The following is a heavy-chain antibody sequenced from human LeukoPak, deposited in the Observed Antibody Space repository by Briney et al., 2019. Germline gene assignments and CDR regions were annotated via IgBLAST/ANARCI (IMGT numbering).Heavy chain of an antibody. CDR3: AKIFMVRGVMDYFDY. D-gene: IGHD3-10*01. CDR2: ISGSGGST. CDR1: GFTFSSYA. V-gene: IGHV3-23*01. Sequence: LPGGSLRLSCAASGFTFSSYAMSWVRQAPGKGLEWVSAISGSGGSTCYADSVKGRFTISRDNSKNTLYLQMNSLRAEDTAVYYCAKIFMVRGVMDYFDYWGQGTLVTVSS. J-gene: IGHJ4*02.